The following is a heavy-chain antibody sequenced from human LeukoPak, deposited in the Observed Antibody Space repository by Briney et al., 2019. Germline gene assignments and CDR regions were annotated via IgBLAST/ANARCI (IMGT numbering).Heavy chain of an antibody. Sequence: ASVTVSCKASGYTFTGYYMHWVRQAPGQGLEWMGWINPNSGGTNYAQKFQGRVTMTRDTSISTAYMELSRLRSDDTAVYYCARRSSSSLPSNYFDYWGQGTLVTVSS. CDR2: INPNSGGT. CDR1: GYTFTGYY. J-gene: IGHJ4*02. D-gene: IGHD6-6*01. CDR3: ARRSSSSLPSNYFDY. V-gene: IGHV1-2*02.